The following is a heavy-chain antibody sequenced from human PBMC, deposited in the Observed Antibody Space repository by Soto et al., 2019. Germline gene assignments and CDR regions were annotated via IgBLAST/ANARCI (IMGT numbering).Heavy chain of an antibody. D-gene: IGHD4-4*01. V-gene: IGHV1-3*04. CDR2: INTGNGNT. J-gene: IGHJ4*02. CDR3: ARDVAYRSEY. Sequence: ASVKVSCKASGITFSTYAIHWVRQAPGQSLEWMGWINTGNGNTRYSQNFQGRVTLTRDTSASTAYMDVSSLRSDDTAIYYCARDVAYRSEYWGQGTLVTVSS. CDR1: GITFSTYA.